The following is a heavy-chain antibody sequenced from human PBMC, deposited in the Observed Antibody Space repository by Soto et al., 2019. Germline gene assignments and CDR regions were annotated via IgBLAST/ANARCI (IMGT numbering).Heavy chain of an antibody. J-gene: IGHJ4*02. V-gene: IGHV3-49*03. CDR1: GFTFGDYA. CDR2: IRSKAYGGTT. Sequence: GALRLSCTGSGFTFGDYAMSWFRQAPGKGLEWVGFIRSKAYGGTTEYAASVKGRFTISRDDSKSIAYLQMNSLKTEDTAVKYCTSESSGWYNEDFYYWGQGTLVTVSS. D-gene: IGHD6-19*01. CDR3: TSESSGWYNEDFYY.